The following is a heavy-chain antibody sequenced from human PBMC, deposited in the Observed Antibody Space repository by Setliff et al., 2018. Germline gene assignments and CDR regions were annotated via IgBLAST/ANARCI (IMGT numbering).Heavy chain of an antibody. CDR2: MYDSGRT. CDR3: TRGDTSTFWD. D-gene: IGHD3-16*01. J-gene: IGHJ4*02. V-gene: IGHV4-59*01. CDR1: GGSISTYY. Sequence: SETLSLTCTVSGGSISTYYWSWIRQPPGKGLEWIGYMYDSGRTNYNPSLKSRVTISTGTSKNQFSLKLNSVTAADTAVYYCTRGDTSTFWDWGQGTLVTVSS.